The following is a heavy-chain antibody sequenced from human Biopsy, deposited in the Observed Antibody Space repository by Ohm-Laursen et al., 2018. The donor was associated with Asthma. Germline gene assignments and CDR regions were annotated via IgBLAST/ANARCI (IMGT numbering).Heavy chain of an antibody. CDR2: ISGDAQRT. CDR3: ARGDSSNWSHYYFDY. Sequence: SLRLSCAASGFTFSSCALSWVRQAPGKGLEWVSGISGDAQRTYYEDSVKGRFTISRDNSKNTIYLQLNSLRAEDTAVYYCARGDSSNWSHYYFDYWGQGTLVTVSS. J-gene: IGHJ4*02. V-gene: IGHV3-23*01. D-gene: IGHD3-22*01. CDR1: GFTFSSCA.